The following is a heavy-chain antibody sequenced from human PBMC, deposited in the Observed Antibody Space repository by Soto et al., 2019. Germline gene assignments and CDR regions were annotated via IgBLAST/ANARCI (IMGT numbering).Heavy chain of an antibody. CDR2: IRSKAYGGTT. Sequence: GGSLRLSCTASGFTFGDYAMSWFRQAPGKGLEWVGFIRSKAYGGTTEYAASVKGRFTISRDDSKSIAYLQMNSLKTEDTAVYYCTRDPSYDYVWGSSYFQHWGQGTLVTVSS. CDR1: GFTFGDYA. J-gene: IGHJ1*01. D-gene: IGHD3-16*01. V-gene: IGHV3-49*03. CDR3: TRDPSYDYVWGSSYFQH.